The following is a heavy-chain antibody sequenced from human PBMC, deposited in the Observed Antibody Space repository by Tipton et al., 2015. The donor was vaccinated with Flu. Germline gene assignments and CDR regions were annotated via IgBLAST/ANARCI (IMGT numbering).Heavy chain of an antibody. D-gene: IGHD3-9*01. Sequence: TLSLTCVLSGYSISSGYYWGWIRQPPGKGLEWIGNIHYSGSPHYNPSLKSRLTISIDTSKNQFSVKLSSVTAADTAVYYCARADYDILTGYRGGYYDLWGRGTRVTVSS. J-gene: IGHJ2*01. CDR2: IHYSGSP. CDR1: GYSISSGYY. V-gene: IGHV4-38-2*01. CDR3: ARADYDILTGYRGGYYDL.